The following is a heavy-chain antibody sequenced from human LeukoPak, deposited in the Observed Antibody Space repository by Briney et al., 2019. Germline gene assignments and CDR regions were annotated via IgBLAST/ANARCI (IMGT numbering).Heavy chain of an antibody. Sequence: SETLSLTCTVSGGSISSYYWSWIRQPPGKGLEWIGYIFSTGGTDYNPSLKSRVTISVDTSKNQFSLKLSSVTAADTAVYYCARGLSSPDIVVVPAAIPFDYWGQGTLVTVSS. V-gene: IGHV4-59*08. D-gene: IGHD2-2*02. J-gene: IGHJ4*02. CDR2: IFSTGGT. CDR3: ARGLSSPDIVVVPAAIPFDY. CDR1: GGSISSYY.